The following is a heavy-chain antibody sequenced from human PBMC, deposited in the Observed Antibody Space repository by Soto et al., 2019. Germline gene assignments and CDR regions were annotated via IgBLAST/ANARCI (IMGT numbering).Heavy chain of an antibody. CDR2: IYPGDSDT. J-gene: IGHJ6*02. D-gene: IGHD1-26*01. V-gene: IGHV5-51*01. CDR3: ARLRVGVTTEYGMDV. CDR1: GYSFTSYW. Sequence: GESLKISCKGSGYSFTSYWIGWVRQMPGKGLEWMGIIYPGDSDTRYSPSFQGQVTISADKSISTAYLQWSSLKASDTAMYYCARLRVGVTTEYGMDVWGQGTTVTVSS.